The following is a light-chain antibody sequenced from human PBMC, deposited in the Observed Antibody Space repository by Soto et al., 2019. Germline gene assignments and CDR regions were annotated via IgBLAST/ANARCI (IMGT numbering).Light chain of an antibody. V-gene: IGLV2-14*01. CDR1: SSDVGDYNY. CDR3: SSYTSSTTPYVV. J-gene: IGLJ2*01. Sequence: QSALTQPASVSGSPGQSITISCTGTSSDVGDYNYVSWYQQHPGKAPKLMIYDVSNRPSGVSNRFSGSKSGNTASLTISGLKAEDEADYYCSSYTSSTTPYVVFGGGTKLTVL. CDR2: DVS.